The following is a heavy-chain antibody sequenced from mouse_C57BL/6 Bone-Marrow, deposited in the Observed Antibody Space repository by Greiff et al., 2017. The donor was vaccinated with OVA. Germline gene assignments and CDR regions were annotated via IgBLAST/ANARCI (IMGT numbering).Heavy chain of an antibody. J-gene: IGHJ2*01. CDR1: GYTFTSYW. V-gene: IGHV1-69*01. Sequence: QVQLKQSGAELVMPGASVKLSCKASGYTFTSYWMHWVKQRPGQGLEWIGEIDPSDSYTNYNQKFKGKSTLTVDKSSSTAYMQLSSLTSEDSAVYYCARDKDYFDYWGQGTTLTVSS. CDR2: IDPSDSYT. CDR3: ARDKDYFDY.